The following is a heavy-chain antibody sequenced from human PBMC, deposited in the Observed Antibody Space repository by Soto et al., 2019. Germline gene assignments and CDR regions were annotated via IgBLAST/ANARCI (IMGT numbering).Heavy chain of an antibody. CDR1: GYPFTTYY. J-gene: IGHJ5*02. D-gene: IGHD6-6*01. CDR3: ARGGSSSVGWFDP. Sequence: ASAKVSRKGSGYPFTTYYIHWVRQAPGQGLEWMGWISAYNGNTNYAQKLQGRVTMTTDTSTSTAYMELRSLRSDDTAVYYCARGGSSSVGWFDPWGQGTLVTVS. CDR2: ISAYNGNT. V-gene: IGHV1-18*04.